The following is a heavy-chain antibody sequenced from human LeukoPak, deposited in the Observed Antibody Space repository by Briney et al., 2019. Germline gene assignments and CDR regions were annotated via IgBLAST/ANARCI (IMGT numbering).Heavy chain of an antibody. J-gene: IGHJ4*02. CDR3: AREILSDYYGSGSLDY. D-gene: IGHD3-10*01. CDR1: GYTSTSYG. Sequence: GASVKVSCKASGYTSTSYGISWVRQAPGQGLEWMGWISAYNGNTNYAQKLQGRVTMTTDTSTSTAYMELRSLRSDDTAVYYCAREILSDYYGSGSLDYWGQGTLVTVSS. V-gene: IGHV1-18*01. CDR2: ISAYNGNT.